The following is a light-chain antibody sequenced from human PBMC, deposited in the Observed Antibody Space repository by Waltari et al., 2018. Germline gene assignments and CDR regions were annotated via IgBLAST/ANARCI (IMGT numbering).Light chain of an antibody. Sequence: DVQLTQSPSSLSASVGDRVAITCRSSPPIRDALSWYQQTPGKAPKLLIHSASSLQGGVPSRFSGSGSGTHFTLTITSLQPEDFATYYCQQSFITPLTFGGGTRVEIK. CDR1: PPIRDA. J-gene: IGKJ4*01. V-gene: IGKV1-39*01. CDR2: SAS. CDR3: QQSFITPLT.